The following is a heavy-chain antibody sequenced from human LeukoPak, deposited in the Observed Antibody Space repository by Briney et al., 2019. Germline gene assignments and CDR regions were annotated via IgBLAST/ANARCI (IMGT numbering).Heavy chain of an antibody. D-gene: IGHD6-6*01. Sequence: GKSLTLSCVVSGFNFDNFAMHWVRQPLGKGLGWVAFIRYDGSNKYYADSVKGRFTISRDNSKNTLYLQMNSLRAEDTAVYYCAKEGPRGIASYSSSDYMDVWGKGTTVTVSS. CDR3: AKEGPRGIASYSSSDYMDV. CDR1: GFNFDNFA. V-gene: IGHV3-30*02. J-gene: IGHJ6*03. CDR2: IRYDGSNK.